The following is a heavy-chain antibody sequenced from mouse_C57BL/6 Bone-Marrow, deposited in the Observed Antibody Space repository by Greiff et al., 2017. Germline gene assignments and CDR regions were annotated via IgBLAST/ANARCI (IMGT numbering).Heavy chain of an antibody. CDR1: GYTFTTYP. Sequence: VQRVESGAELVKPGASVKMSCKASGYTFTTYPIEWMKQNHGKSLEWIGNFHPYNDDTKYNEKFKGKATLTVEKSSSTVYLELSRLTSDDSAVYYCARPYYGSRTWYFDVWGTGTTVTVSS. J-gene: IGHJ1*03. CDR3: ARPYYGSRTWYFDV. V-gene: IGHV1-47*01. CDR2: FHPYNDDT. D-gene: IGHD1-1*01.